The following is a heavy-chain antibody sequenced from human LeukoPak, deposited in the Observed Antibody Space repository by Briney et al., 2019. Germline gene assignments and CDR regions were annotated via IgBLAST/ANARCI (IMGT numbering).Heavy chain of an antibody. CDR1: GFTVSSNY. CDR2: IYSGGST. D-gene: IGHD3-3*02. J-gene: IGHJ4*02. CDR3: ARVFSFYRIFDY. Sequence: PPGGSLRLSCAASGFTVSSNYMSWVRQAPGKGLEWVSVIYSGGSTYYADSVKGRFTISRDNSKNTLYLQMNSLRAEDTAVYYCARVFSFYRIFDYWGQGTLVTVSS. V-gene: IGHV3-66*01.